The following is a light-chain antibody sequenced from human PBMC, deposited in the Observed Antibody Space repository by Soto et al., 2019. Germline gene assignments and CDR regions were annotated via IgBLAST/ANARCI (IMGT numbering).Light chain of an antibody. CDR3: QQRSNWPPT. CDR2: DAS. V-gene: IGKV3-11*01. Sequence: MSQSPATLSVSPGERVTLSCRASQNIHNYMSWFLQKPGQTPRLLIYDASNRATGIPARFSGSGSGTDFTLTISSLEPEDFAVYYCQQRSNWPPTFGQGTRLEIK. J-gene: IGKJ5*01. CDR1: QNIHNY.